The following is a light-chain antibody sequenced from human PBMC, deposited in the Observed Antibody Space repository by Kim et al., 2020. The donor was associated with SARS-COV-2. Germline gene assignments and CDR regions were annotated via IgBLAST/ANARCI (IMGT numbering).Light chain of an antibody. CDR2: DVT. J-gene: IGLJ3*02. Sequence: GQSITISCIGTSSDVGAYNYVSWYQQHPGKAPKVMIYDVTRRPSGVSNRFSGSKSGNTASLTISGLQAEDEADYYCSSYTTSSTWLFGGGTQLTVL. V-gene: IGLV2-14*03. CDR1: SSDVGAYNY. CDR3: SSYTTSSTWL.